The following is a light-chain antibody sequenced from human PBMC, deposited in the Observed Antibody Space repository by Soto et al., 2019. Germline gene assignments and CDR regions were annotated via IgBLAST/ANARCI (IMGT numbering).Light chain of an antibody. CDR1: QGLSSY. Sequence: IKLNQSPSSLSASVGDRVTITCRASQGLSSYLAWYQQKPGKAPKLLIYAASTLHSGVPSRCSGSESGTDFTLTISSLQPEDFVTYLCQQVLKYPLTFGGGTKVEIK. J-gene: IGKJ4*01. CDR3: QQVLKYPLT. V-gene: IGKV1-9*01. CDR2: AAS.